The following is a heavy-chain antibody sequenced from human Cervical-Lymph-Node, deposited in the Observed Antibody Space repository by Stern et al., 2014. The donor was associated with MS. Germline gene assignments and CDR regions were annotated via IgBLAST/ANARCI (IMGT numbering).Heavy chain of an antibody. Sequence: QDQLVQSAGEMKKPGASLKVSCKASGYSFTSYGVDWVRQAPGQGLEWMGWISPHNGNTNYAQKFQDRINMTTDTSTSTVYMELRSLRSDDTGVYYCARRGYSSSWNGYFDYWGQGTLVTVSS. D-gene: IGHD6-19*01. CDR1: GYSFTSYG. CDR2: ISPHNGNT. J-gene: IGHJ4*02. V-gene: IGHV1-18*01. CDR3: ARRGYSSSWNGYFDY.